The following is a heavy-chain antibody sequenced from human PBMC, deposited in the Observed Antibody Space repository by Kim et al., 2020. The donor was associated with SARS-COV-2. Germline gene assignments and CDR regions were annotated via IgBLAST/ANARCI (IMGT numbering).Heavy chain of an antibody. V-gene: IGHV4-34*01. CDR2: INHSGST. Sequence: SETLSLSCAVYGGSFSGYYWSWIRQPPGKGLEWIGEINHSGSTNYNPSLKSRVTISVDTSKNQFSLKLSSVTAADTAVYYCARGTTMVRGAYFDYWGLGT. D-gene: IGHD3-10*01. CDR3: ARGTTMVRGAYFDY. J-gene: IGHJ4*02. CDR1: GGSFSGYY.